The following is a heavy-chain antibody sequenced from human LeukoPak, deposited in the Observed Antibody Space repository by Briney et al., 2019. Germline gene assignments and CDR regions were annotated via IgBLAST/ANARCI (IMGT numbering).Heavy chain of an antibody. J-gene: IGHJ4*02. V-gene: IGHV4-4*09. Sequence: SETLSLTCTVSGGSISSYYWSWIRQPPGEGLEWIGYIYTSGSTNYNPSLKSRVTISVDTSKNQFSLKLSSVTAADTAVYYCARGSDWNDFSFDYWGQGTLVTVSS. CDR2: IYTSGST. D-gene: IGHD1-1*01. CDR1: GGSISSYY. CDR3: ARGSDWNDFSFDY.